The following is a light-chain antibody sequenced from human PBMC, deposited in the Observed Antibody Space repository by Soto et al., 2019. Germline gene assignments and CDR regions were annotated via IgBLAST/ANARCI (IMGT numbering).Light chain of an antibody. Sequence: QSVLTQAPSVSGAPGLRVTISCTGSSSNIGAGYAVQWYQQLPGTGPKLLIYSNTQRPSGVPDRFSGSKSGTSASLAISGLRSEDEADYYCAAWDDSLGGHVFGTGTKLTVL. CDR3: AAWDDSLGGHV. V-gene: IGLV1-40*01. CDR1: SSNIGAGYA. CDR2: SNT. J-gene: IGLJ1*01.